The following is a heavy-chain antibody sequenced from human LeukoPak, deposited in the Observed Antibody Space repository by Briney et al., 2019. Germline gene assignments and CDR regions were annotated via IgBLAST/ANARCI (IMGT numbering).Heavy chain of an antibody. D-gene: IGHD2-2*01. CDR2: ISAYNGNT. CDR3: ASLCWGVPAANHDEGCYWFDP. CDR1: GYTFTSYG. Sequence: ASVKVSCKASGYTFTSYGISWVRQAPGQGLEWMGWISAYNGNTNYAQKLQGRVTMTTDTSTSTAYMELRSLRSDDTAVYYCASLCWGVPAANHDEGCYWFDPWGQGTLVTVSS. V-gene: IGHV1-18*01. J-gene: IGHJ5*02.